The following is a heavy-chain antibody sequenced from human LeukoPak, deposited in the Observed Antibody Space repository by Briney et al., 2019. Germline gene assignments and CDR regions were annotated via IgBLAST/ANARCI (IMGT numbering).Heavy chain of an antibody. Sequence: GESLKISCKGSGYSITNYWIGWVRQMPGKGLEWMGIIYPADSDIRYSPSFQGQVTISADKSISTAYLQWSSLKASDTAMYYCARQDYCSGGSCHTWFDPWGQGTLVTVSS. J-gene: IGHJ5*02. CDR3: ARQDYCSGGSCHTWFDP. CDR2: IYPADSDI. CDR1: GYSITNYW. D-gene: IGHD2-15*01. V-gene: IGHV5-51*01.